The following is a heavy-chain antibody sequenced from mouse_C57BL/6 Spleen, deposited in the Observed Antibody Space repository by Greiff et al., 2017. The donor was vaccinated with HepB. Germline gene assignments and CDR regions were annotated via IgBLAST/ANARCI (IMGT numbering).Heavy chain of an antibody. CDR1: GFSLTSYA. Sequence: VQLVESGPGLVAPSQSLSITCTVSGFSLTSYAISRVRQPPGKGLEWLGVIWTGGGTNYNSALKSRLSISKDNSKSQVFLKMNSLQTDDTARYYCARIYDYDGGDYAMDYWGQGTSVTVSS. CDR3: ARIYDYDGGDYAMDY. D-gene: IGHD2-4*01. J-gene: IGHJ4*01. V-gene: IGHV2-9-1*01. CDR2: IWTGGGT.